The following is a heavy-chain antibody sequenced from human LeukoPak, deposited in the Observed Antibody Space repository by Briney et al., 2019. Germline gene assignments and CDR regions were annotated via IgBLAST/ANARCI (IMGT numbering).Heavy chain of an antibody. D-gene: IGHD3-10*01. CDR1: GGSISSYY. V-gene: IGHV4-59*08. CDR3: ARLSPYYYAVDY. Sequence: SETLSLTCTVSGGSISSYYWSLIRQPPGKGLEWIGYIYYSGSTNYNPSLKSRVTISVDTSKNQFSLKLSSVTAADTAVYYCARLSPYYYAVDYWGQGTLVTVSS. CDR2: IYYSGST. J-gene: IGHJ4*02.